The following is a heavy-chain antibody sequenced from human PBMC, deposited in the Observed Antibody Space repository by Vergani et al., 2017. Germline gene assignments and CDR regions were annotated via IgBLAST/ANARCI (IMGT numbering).Heavy chain of an antibody. CDR2: IIPIFGTA. CDR1: GGTFSSYA. V-gene: IGHV1-69*01. D-gene: IGHD4-11*01. Sequence: QVQLVQSGAEVKKPGSSVKVSCKASGGTFSSYAISWVRQGPGQGLEWMGGIIPIFGTANYAQKFQGMVTITADESTSTAYMELSSLRSEDKAVYYCARVMTTVTTNLYMDVWGKGTTVTVSS. CDR3: ARVMTTVTTNLYMDV. J-gene: IGHJ6*03.